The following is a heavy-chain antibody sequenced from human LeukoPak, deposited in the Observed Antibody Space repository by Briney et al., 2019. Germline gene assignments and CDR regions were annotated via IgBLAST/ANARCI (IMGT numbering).Heavy chain of an antibody. CDR2: ISAYNGNT. CDR1: GYTFTSYG. Sequence: ASVKVSCKASGYTFTSYGISWVRQAPGQGLERMGWISAYNGNTNYAQKLQGRVTMTTDTSTSTAYMELRSLRSDDTAVYYCARATKSSSSWYRWFDPWGQGTLVTVSS. V-gene: IGHV1-18*01. J-gene: IGHJ5*02. CDR3: ARATKSSSSWYRWFDP. D-gene: IGHD6-13*01.